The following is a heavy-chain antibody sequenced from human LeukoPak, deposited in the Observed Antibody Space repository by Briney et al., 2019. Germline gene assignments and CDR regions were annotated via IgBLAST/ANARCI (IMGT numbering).Heavy chain of an antibody. J-gene: IGHJ4*02. CDR2: INPNSGDT. V-gene: IGHV1-2*02. D-gene: IGHD6-13*01. CDR3: ATGIAAAGPSPFDY. CDR1: GYTLTGFY. Sequence: ASVKVSCKASGYTLTGFYMHWVRQAPRQGPEWMGWINPNSGDTNYAQKFQGRVTMTRDTSISTAYMELSRLRPDDTAVYYCATGIAAAGPSPFDYWGQGTLVTVSS.